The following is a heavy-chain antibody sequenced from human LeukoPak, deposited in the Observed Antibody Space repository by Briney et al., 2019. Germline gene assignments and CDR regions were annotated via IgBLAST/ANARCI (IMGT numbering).Heavy chain of an antibody. CDR2: IYTSGST. D-gene: IGHD6-19*01. Sequence: SETLSLTCTVSGGSISSGSYYWSWIRQPAGKGLEWIGRIYTSGSTNYNPSLKSRVTISVDTSKNQFSLKLSSVTAADTAVYYCARDVEQWLAPEDWGQGTLVTVSS. J-gene: IGHJ4*02. V-gene: IGHV4-61*02. CDR3: ARDVEQWLAPED. CDR1: GGSISSGSYY.